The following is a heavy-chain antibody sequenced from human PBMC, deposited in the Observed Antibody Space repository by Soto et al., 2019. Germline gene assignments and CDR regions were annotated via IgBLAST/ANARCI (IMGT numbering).Heavy chain of an antibody. Sequence: SQTLSLTCAISGDSVSSNSAAWNWIRQSPSRGLEWLGRTYYRSKWYNDYAVSVKSRITINPDTSKNQFSLKLSSVTAADTAVYYCARTSGSYYKTPNWFDPWGQGTLVTVSS. D-gene: IGHD3-10*01. CDR3: ARTSGSYYKTPNWFDP. J-gene: IGHJ5*02. CDR2: TYYRSKWYN. CDR1: GDSVSSNSAA. V-gene: IGHV6-1*01.